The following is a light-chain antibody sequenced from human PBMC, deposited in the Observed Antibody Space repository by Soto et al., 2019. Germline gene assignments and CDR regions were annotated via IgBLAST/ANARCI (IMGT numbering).Light chain of an antibody. CDR2: GAS. CDR1: QSVNSN. V-gene: IGKV3-15*01. CDR3: NQYNNWTPTWT. Sequence: EIVMTQSPATLSVSPGERATLSCRASQSVNSNLAWYQQKPGQAPRLLINGASTSATGIPARFSGSGSGTEFTLPISRLQSEDFRVNYCNQYNNWTPTWTFGPGTKVDIK. J-gene: IGKJ1*01.